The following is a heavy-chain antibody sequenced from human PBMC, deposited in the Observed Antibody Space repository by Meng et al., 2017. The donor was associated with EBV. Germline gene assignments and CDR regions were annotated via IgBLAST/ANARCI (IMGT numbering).Heavy chain of an antibody. CDR2: LIPMSDAP. J-gene: IGHJ4*02. Sequence: QGQWVQIGAVGKKPGSSGKVSCKTSGGTVRSDVVSWGRQAPGQGLEWMGGLIPMSDAPHYAQKFQGRVTMTADESTNTHYMDLSGLRFEDTAVYYCASESRRGFTPDYWGQGTLVTVSS. CDR3: ASESRRGFTPDY. V-gene: IGHV1-69*01. D-gene: IGHD3-10*01. CDR1: GGTVRSDV.